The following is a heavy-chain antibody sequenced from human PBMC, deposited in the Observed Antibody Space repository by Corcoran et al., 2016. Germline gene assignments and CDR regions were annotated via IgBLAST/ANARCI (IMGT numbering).Heavy chain of an antibody. CDR3: ARDSPLSGYRCHYYDALDV. CDR1: GFTFNRHG. Sequence: QVQLVDSGGGMVQPGRSLRLSCAASGFTFNRHGIHWVRQAPGKGLEWVAIIWYDGSNRYYADSVKGRCTISRDDSKNTVYLQMKSLREEDTAVYYCARDSPLSGYRCHYYDALDVWGQGTKVTVSS. V-gene: IGHV3-33*01. CDR2: IWYDGSNR. D-gene: IGHD6-13*01. J-gene: IGHJ3*01.